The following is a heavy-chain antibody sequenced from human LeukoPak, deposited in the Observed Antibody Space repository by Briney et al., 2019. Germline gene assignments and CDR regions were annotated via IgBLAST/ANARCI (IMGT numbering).Heavy chain of an antibody. CDR3: ARYDFWSGYYYAVDY. J-gene: IGHJ4*02. D-gene: IGHD3-3*01. Sequence: GASVKVSCKASGYTFTSYVISWVRQAPGQGLEWMGWISAYNGDTNYAQKLQGRVTMTTDTSTSTAYMELRSLRSEDTAVYYCARYDFWSGYYYAVDYWGQGTLVTVSS. V-gene: IGHV1-18*01. CDR1: GYTFTSYV. CDR2: ISAYNGDT.